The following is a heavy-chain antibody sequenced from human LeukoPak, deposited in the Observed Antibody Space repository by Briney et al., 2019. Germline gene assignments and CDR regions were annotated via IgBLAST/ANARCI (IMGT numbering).Heavy chain of an antibody. V-gene: IGHV1-8*02. CDR2: MNPNSGNT. CDR1: GYSFTGNY. J-gene: IGHJ4*02. Sequence: GASVRVSCKASGYSFTGNYMHWVRQAPGQGLEWMGWMNPNSGNTGYAQKFQGRVTMTRNTSISTAYMELSSLRSEDTAVYYCARVGRRGVAAIWGQGTLVTVSS. CDR3: ARVGRRGVAAI. D-gene: IGHD2-21*02.